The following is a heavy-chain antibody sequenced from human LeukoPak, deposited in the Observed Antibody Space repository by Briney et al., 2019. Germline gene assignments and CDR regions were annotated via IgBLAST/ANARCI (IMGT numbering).Heavy chain of an antibody. CDR2: IYHSGST. J-gene: IGHJ3*02. CDR3: ARGIVAAPERALDS. D-gene: IGHD6-13*01. CDR1: GGSISSGGYY. V-gene: IGHV4-30-2*01. Sequence: SETLSLTCTVSGGSISSGGYYWSWIRQPPGKGLEWIGYIYHSGSTDYNPSLKSRVTMSVDTSKSQFSLKMNSVTAADTAVYYCARGIVAAPERALDSWGQGTMVTVSS.